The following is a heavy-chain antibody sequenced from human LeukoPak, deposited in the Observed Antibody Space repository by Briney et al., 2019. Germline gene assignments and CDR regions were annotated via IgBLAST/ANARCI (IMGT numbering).Heavy chain of an antibody. CDR1: GFTVSSNY. CDR2: IYSGGST. CDR3: ARRGAVTHAFDI. D-gene: IGHD4-17*01. J-gene: IGHJ3*02. V-gene: IGHV3-66*01. Sequence: GGSLRLSCAASGFTVSSNYMSWVRQAPGKGLEWVSVIYSGGSTYYADSVKGRFTISRDNAKNTLYLQMNSLRAEDTAVYYCARRGAVTHAFDIWGQGTMVTVSS.